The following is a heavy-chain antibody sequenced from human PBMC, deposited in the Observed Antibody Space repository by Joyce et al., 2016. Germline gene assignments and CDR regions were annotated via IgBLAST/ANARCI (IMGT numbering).Heavy chain of an antibody. Sequence: QVQLVQSGAEVKKPGASVKVSCKASGYIFLSYYIHWVRQAPGHGLEWMGWINPNTGGTYFAQKFQVRVTMTTDTSINTAYMELNRLRSDDTGIYYCARDFGDSWGQGTLVTVSS. J-gene: IGHJ4*02. D-gene: IGHD3-16*01. V-gene: IGHV1-2*02. CDR3: ARDFGDS. CDR1: GYIFLSYY. CDR2: INPNTGGT.